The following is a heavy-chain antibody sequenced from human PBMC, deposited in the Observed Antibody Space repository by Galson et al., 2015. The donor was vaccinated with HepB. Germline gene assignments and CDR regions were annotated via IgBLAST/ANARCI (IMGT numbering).Heavy chain of an antibody. D-gene: IGHD1-14*01. Sequence: LSLTCAVSGGSISSDYWWNWVRQAPGKGLEWIGEIYHDVRPNYNPSLKSRVTMSVDKSNNQFSLNLHSVTAADTALYFCATTTCTPSSLEAFDIWGQGTMVTVSS. CDR2: IYHDVRP. J-gene: IGHJ3*02. V-gene: IGHV4-4*01. CDR1: GGSISSDYW. CDR3: ATTTCTPSSLEAFDI.